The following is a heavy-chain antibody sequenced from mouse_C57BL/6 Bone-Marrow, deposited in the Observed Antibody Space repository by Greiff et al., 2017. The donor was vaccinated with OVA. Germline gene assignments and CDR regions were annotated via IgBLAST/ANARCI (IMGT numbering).Heavy chain of an antibody. J-gene: IGHJ1*03. V-gene: IGHV1-19*01. CDR2: INPYNGGT. Sequence: EVQLQQSGPVLVKPGASVKMSCKASGYTFTDYYMNWVKQSHGKSLEWIGVINPYNGGTSYNQKFKGKATLTVDKSSSTAYMELNILTSDDSAVYYCAPTNCAYWYFDVWGTGTTVTVSS. CDR3: APTNCAYWYFDV. D-gene: IGHD2-10*01. CDR1: GYTFTDYY.